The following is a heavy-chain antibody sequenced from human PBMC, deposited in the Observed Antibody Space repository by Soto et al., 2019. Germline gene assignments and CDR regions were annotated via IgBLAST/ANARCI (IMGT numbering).Heavy chain of an antibody. Sequence: QVQLVQSGTLVQRRGASVKVSCQASGGTFSSHGMAWVRQGPGQVLECMGGIITPFGRPTYAPKCQGRVTITADKSTNTAYMELSSLRSEDTGVYYSASERSAQYFDFWGQGTLITVSS. V-gene: IGHV1-69*06. J-gene: IGHJ4*02. CDR2: IITPFGRP. D-gene: IGHD1-26*01. CDR3: ASERSAQYFDF. CDR1: GGTFSSHG.